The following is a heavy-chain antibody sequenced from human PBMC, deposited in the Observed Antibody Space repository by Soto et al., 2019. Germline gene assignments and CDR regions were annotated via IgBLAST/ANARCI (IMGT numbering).Heavy chain of an antibody. CDR1: GYTFTKYG. V-gene: IGHV1-18*04. J-gene: IGHJ6*02. CDR3: SRARYCTSRSCYNNYYYGMDI. D-gene: IGHD2-2*02. Sequence: QEQLVQSGGEVKKPGASVRVSCKASGYTFTKYGLTWVRQAPGQGLEWMGWIGVYNGKTNYARTLQGRVIMTADTSAITGYMERRSLRSDDTGVYYWSRARYCTSRSCYNNYYYGMDIWGQGTTVSVSS. CDR2: IGVYNGKT.